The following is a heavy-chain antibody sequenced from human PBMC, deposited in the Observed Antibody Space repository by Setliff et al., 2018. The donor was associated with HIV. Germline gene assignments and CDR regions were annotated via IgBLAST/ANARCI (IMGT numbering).Heavy chain of an antibody. Sequence: SETLSLTCSVSGGSIRDYYWNWIRQPAGKGLEWIGRIYSDGSTNYDPSLKSRVTISVDTSKNQFSLKLSAVTAADTAVYYCARYVSDWFYIDSWGQGTLVTVSS. CDR2: IYSDGST. CDR3: ARYVSDWFYIDS. D-gene: IGHD3-9*01. J-gene: IGHJ4*02. CDR1: GGSIRDYY. V-gene: IGHV4-4*07.